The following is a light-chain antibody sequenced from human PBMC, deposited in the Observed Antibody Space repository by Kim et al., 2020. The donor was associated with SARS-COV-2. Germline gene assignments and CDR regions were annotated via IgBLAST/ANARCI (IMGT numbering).Light chain of an antibody. Sequence: VSPGERATRSCRASQSVSSNLAWYQQKPGQAPRLLIYGASTRATGIPAGFSGSGSETEFTLTINNLQSEDFAVYYCQQYNNWPQTFGQGTNVDIK. CDR3: QQYNNWPQT. CDR1: QSVSSN. J-gene: IGKJ1*01. CDR2: GAS. V-gene: IGKV3-15*01.